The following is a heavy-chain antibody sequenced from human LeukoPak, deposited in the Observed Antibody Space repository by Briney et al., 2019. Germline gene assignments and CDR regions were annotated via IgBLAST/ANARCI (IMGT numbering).Heavy chain of an antibody. D-gene: IGHD3-16*02. Sequence: PGGSLRLSCEASGFTFNGHWMHWVRQAPGKGLEWVSGMSGSGGSTYYADSVKGRFTISRDNSKNTLYLQMNSLRAEDTAVYYCAKDSYYDYVWGSYRYTNQFDYWGQGTLVTVSS. J-gene: IGHJ4*02. CDR1: GFTFNGHW. CDR3: AKDSYYDYVWGSYRYTNQFDY. V-gene: IGHV3-23*01. CDR2: MSGSGGST.